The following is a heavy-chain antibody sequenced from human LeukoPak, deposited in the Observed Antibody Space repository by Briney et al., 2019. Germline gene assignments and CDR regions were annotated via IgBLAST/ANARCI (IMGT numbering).Heavy chain of an antibody. CDR1: GYTFSSYD. D-gene: IGHD5-18*01. V-gene: IGHV7-4-1*02. CDR3: ARAARGDTAMVPQGY. J-gene: IGHJ4*02. Sequence: GASVKVSCKASGYTFSSYDITWVRQAPGQGLEWMGWINTNTGNPTYAQGFTGRFVFSSDTSVSTAYLQISSLKAEDTAVYYCARAARGDTAMVPQGYWGQGTLVTVSS. CDR2: INTNTGNP.